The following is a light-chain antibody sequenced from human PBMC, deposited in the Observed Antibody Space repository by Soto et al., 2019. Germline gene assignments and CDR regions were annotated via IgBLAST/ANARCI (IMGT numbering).Light chain of an antibody. CDR2: GAS. CDR1: QSVSTY. CDR3: QQYSNWPPLT. J-gene: IGKJ4*01. V-gene: IGKV3-15*01. Sequence: EIVMTQSPSTLSVSPGERATLSCRASQSVSTYLAWYQQKPGQAPRLLIYGASTRATGIPARFSGSGSATEFTLTISSLQSEDFAVYYCQQYSNWPPLTFGGGTRVEIK.